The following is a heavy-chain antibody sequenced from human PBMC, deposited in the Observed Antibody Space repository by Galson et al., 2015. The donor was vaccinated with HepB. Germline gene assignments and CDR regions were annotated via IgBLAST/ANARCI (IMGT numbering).Heavy chain of an antibody. Sequence: ETLSLTCTVSGGSIRSGSYYWGWVRQPPGKGLEWIGSLYYTGSTYYNPSLQSRVTISVDTSKNQFSLKLSSVTAADTAVYYCAREGEIGVVRGSRPNDAFEIWGQGTRVTVSS. CDR1: GGSIRSGSYY. CDR2: LYYTGST. J-gene: IGHJ3*02. CDR3: AREGEIGVVRGSRPNDAFEI. D-gene: IGHD2-8*01. V-gene: IGHV4-39*07.